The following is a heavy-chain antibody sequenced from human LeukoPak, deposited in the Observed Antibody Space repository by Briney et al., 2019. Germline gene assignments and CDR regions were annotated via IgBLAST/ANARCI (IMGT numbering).Heavy chain of an antibody. Sequence: GGSPRLSCEASGFTFSRYWMHWVRQAPGKGLVWVSRIKSDGKTNYADSVKGRFTISRDNAKSTVSLQMDSLRAEDTGVYYCARAPSEVGGYYPEYFRHWGQGTLVTVSS. CDR1: GFTFSRYW. J-gene: IGHJ1*01. CDR2: IKSDGKT. CDR3: ARAPSEVGGYYPEYFRH. D-gene: IGHD3-22*01. V-gene: IGHV3-74*01.